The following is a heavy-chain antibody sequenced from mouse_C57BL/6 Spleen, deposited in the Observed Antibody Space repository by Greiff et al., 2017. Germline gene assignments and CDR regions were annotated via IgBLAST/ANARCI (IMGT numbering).Heavy chain of an antibody. D-gene: IGHD1-1*01. J-gene: IGHJ1*03. V-gene: IGHV1-81*01. Sequence: VQLQQSGAELARPGASVKLSCKASGYTFTSYGISWVKQRTGQGLEWIGEIYPRSGNTYYNEKFKGKATLTADKSSSTAYMELRSLTSEDSAVYFCASPYYYGSSSLYWYFDVWGTGTTVTVSS. CDR1: GYTFTSYG. CDR2: IYPRSGNT. CDR3: ASPYYYGSSSLYWYFDV.